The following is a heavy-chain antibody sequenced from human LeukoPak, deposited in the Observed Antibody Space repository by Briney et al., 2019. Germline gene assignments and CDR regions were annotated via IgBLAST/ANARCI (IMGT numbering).Heavy chain of an antibody. Sequence: SVKVSCKASGDTFTGDYTGWGREAPGQGLGWRGWIKPNSGATTYAQPSRGRVTMHRATPSRTAYMELRRLRPGETAGDYCARAADTAMAPFDYWGQGTLVTASS. CDR2: IKPNSGAT. CDR1: GDTFTGDY. D-gene: IGHD5-18*01. V-gene: IGHV1-2*02. J-gene: IGHJ4*02. CDR3: ARAADTAMAPFDY.